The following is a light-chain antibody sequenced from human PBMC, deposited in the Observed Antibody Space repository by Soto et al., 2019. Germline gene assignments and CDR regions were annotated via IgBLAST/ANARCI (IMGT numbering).Light chain of an antibody. Sequence: QSALTQPASVSGSPGQSITISCTGTSSDIGAYNYVSWYQQSLGKAPKLMIYDVTKRPSGVSNRFSASKSGNTASLTISGLQAEDEADYYCSSYSTSSTLVLFGGGTKVTVL. J-gene: IGLJ2*01. CDR3: SSYSTSSTLVL. V-gene: IGLV2-14*01. CDR1: SSDIGAYNY. CDR2: DVT.